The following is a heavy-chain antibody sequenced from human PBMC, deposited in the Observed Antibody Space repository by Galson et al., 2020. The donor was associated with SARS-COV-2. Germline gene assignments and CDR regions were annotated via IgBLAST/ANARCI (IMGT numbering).Heavy chain of an antibody. CDR2: ISYDGSNK. D-gene: IGHD2-2*02. Sequence: TGGSLRLSCAASGFTFSSYAMHWVRQAPGKGLEWVAVISYDGSNKYYADSVKGRFTISRDNSKNTLYLQMNSLRAEDTAVYYCARDSPAALAWCSSTSCYTFAFDIWGQGTMVTVSS. CDR1: GFTFSSYA. V-gene: IGHV3-30*04. CDR3: ARDSPAALAWCSSTSCYTFAFDI. J-gene: IGHJ3*02.